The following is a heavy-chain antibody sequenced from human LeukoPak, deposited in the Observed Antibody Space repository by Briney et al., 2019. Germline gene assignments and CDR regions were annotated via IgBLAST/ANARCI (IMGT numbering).Heavy chain of an antibody. Sequence: PGRSLRLSCAASGFTFSSYGMHWVRQAPGKGLEWVAVISYDGSNKYYADSVKGRFTISRDNSKNTLYLQMNSLRAEDTAVYYCAKDGIGYYDFWSGYYTDYWGRGTLVTVSS. V-gene: IGHV3-30*18. CDR3: AKDGIGYYDFWSGYYTDY. CDR1: GFTFSSYG. CDR2: ISYDGSNK. D-gene: IGHD3-3*01. J-gene: IGHJ4*02.